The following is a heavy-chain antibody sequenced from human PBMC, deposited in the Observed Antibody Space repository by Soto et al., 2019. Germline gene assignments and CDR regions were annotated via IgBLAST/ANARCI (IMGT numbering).Heavy chain of an antibody. CDR3: ARGYCSCGSCYNFYWYFDL. D-gene: IGHD2-15*01. Sequence: QVQLQESGPGLVKPSQTLSLTCTVSGGSISSGGYYWSCIRQHPGKGLEWIGYIYYSGSTYYNPSLKSRINISVDTSKNQFSLKLSSVTAADTAVYYCARGYCSCGSCYNFYWYFDLWGRGTLVTVSS. CDR1: GGSISSGGYY. V-gene: IGHV4-31*03. J-gene: IGHJ2*01. CDR2: IYYSGST.